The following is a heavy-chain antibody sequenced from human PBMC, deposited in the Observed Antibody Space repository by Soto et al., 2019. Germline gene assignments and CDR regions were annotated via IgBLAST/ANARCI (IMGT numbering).Heavy chain of an antibody. CDR2: IYYSGST. Sequence: QVQLQESGPGLVKPSQTLSLTCTVSGGSISSGDYYWSWIRQPPGKGLEWIGYIYYSGSTYYNPSLKSRVTISVDTSKNQFSLKLSSVTAADTAVYYCARVGGQLVPHYYGMDVWGQGTTVTVSS. J-gene: IGHJ6*02. D-gene: IGHD6-6*01. V-gene: IGHV4-30-4*01. CDR1: GGSISSGDYY. CDR3: ARVGGQLVPHYYGMDV.